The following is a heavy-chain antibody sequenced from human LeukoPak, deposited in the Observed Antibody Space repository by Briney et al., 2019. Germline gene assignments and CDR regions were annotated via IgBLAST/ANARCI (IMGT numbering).Heavy chain of an antibody. Sequence: PSETLSLTCTVSGGSISSYYWSWIRQPPGKGLEWIGYIYYSGSTNYNPSLKSRVTMSVDTSKNQFSLKLSSVTAADTAVYYCARHATYYDFLTGYYGIFDSWGQGTLVTVSS. D-gene: IGHD3-9*01. V-gene: IGHV4-59*08. J-gene: IGHJ4*02. CDR2: IYYSGST. CDR3: ARHATYYDFLTGYYGIFDS. CDR1: GGSISSYY.